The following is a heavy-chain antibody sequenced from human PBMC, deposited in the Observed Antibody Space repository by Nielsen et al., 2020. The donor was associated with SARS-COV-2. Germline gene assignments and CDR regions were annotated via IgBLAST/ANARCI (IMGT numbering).Heavy chain of an antibody. D-gene: IGHD5/OR15-5a*01. V-gene: IGHV3-20*04. CDR3: ACMGLRDYYCGMDV. CDR1: GFTFDDYG. Sequence: GESLKISCAASGFTFDDYGMSWVRQAPGKGLEWVAGINWNGGSTGYAVSVKGRFTISRDNAKNSLYLQMNSLRAEDTALYYCACMGLRDYYCGMDVWGQGTTVTVSS. CDR2: INWNGGST. J-gene: IGHJ6*02.